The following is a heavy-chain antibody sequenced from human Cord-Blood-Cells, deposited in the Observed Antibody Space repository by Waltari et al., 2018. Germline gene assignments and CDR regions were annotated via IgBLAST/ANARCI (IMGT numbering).Heavy chain of an antibody. V-gene: IGHV1-2*02. CDR3: ARDHCSSTSCYYYYYMDV. Sequence: QVQLVQRGAEVKNAAASGKVYCEAYGDTFTASHMPWVRPAPCPVLEWMGWINPNRGGTNYAQKFQGRVTMTRYTSISTAYMELSRLRSDDTAVYYCARDHCSSTSCYYYYYMDVWGKGTTVTVSS. D-gene: IGHD2-2*01. CDR2: INPNRGGT. J-gene: IGHJ6*03. CDR1: GDTFTASH.